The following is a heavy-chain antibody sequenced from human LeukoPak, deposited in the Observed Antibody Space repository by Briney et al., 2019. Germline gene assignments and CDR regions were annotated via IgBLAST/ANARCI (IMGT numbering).Heavy chain of an antibody. D-gene: IGHD3-22*01. CDR2: ISGSAGST. Sequence: PGGSLRLSCAASGFTFSGYAMGWVRQAPGKGLEWASAISGSAGSTYYADSVKGRFTISRDNSKNSLYLQMNSLRAEDTAVYYCAKLRDFYDSTGYSRFPYWGQGTLVTVSS. J-gene: IGHJ4*02. V-gene: IGHV3-23*01. CDR3: AKLRDFYDSTGYSRFPY. CDR1: GFTFSGYA.